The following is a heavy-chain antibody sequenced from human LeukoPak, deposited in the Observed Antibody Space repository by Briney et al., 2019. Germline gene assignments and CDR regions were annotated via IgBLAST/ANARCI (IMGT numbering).Heavy chain of an antibody. CDR3: ARAGGGVYSSSWYGPYYYYGMDV. Sequence: SETLSLTCTVSGGSISSSSYYWGWIRQPPGKGLEWIGSIYYSGSTYYNPSLKSRVTISVDTSKNQFSLKLSSVTAADTAVYYCARAGGGVYSSSWYGPYYYYGMDVWGQGTTVTVSS. V-gene: IGHV4-39*07. CDR1: GGSISSSSYY. J-gene: IGHJ6*02. D-gene: IGHD6-13*01. CDR2: IYYSGST.